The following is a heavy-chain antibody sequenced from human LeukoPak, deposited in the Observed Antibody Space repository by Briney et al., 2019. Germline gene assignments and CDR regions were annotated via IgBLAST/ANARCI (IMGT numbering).Heavy chain of an antibody. V-gene: IGHV4-4*09. D-gene: IGHD6-13*01. CDR1: GGSISSYY. J-gene: IGHJ6*03. Sequence: SETLSLTCTVCGGSISSYYWSWIRQPPGKGLEWIGYIYTSGSTNYTPSLKSRVTISVDTSTNQFSLKLSSVTAADTAVYYCARLTAAAGKDYYYYYYMDVWGKGTTVTVSS. CDR2: IYTSGST. CDR3: ARLTAAAGKDYYYYYYMDV.